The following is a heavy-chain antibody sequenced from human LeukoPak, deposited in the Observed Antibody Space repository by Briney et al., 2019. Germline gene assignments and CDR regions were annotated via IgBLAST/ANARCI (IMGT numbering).Heavy chain of an antibody. Sequence: GGSLRLSCAASGFTFSSYSMNWVRQAPGKGLECVSSISSSSSYIYYADSVKGRFTISRDNAKNSLYLQMNSLRAEDTAVYYCARSSSSWYYFDYWGQGNLVTVSS. CDR1: GFTFSSYS. V-gene: IGHV3-21*01. CDR2: ISSSSSYI. CDR3: ARSSSSWYYFDY. D-gene: IGHD6-13*01. J-gene: IGHJ4*02.